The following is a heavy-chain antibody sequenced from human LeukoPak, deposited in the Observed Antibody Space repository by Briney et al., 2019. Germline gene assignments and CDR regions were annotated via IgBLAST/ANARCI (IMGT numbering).Heavy chain of an antibody. J-gene: IGHJ4*02. V-gene: IGHV4-59*01. D-gene: IGHD3-22*01. Sequence: SQTLSLTSLVSGGSISSYYWSWIRPPPGKGLGWNGYTHSSGSTTYNPSLKSRVTISVDTSKIQFCLKLCSVTAADTAVYYCARDSRKYYYDSSGYRMDYWGQGTLVTVSS. CDR3: ARDSRKYYYDSSGYRMDY. CDR2: THSSGST. CDR1: GGSISSYY.